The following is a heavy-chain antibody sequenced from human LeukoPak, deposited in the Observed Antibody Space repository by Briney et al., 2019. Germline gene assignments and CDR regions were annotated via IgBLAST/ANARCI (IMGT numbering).Heavy chain of an antibody. CDR1: GFTFSSYG. Sequence: PGGSLRLSCAASGFTFSSYGMHWVRQAPGKGLEWVAFIRYDGSNKYYADSVKGRFTISRDNSKNTLCLQMNSLRAEDTAVYYCAKDEPDYYDSSGYSDYWGQGTLVTVSS. V-gene: IGHV3-30*02. CDR3: AKDEPDYYDSSGYSDY. J-gene: IGHJ4*02. D-gene: IGHD3-22*01. CDR2: IRYDGSNK.